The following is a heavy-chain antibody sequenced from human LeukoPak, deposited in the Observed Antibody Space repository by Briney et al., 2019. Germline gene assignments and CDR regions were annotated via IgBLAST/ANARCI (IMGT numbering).Heavy chain of an antibody. CDR1: GFTFRSYA. D-gene: IGHD3-22*01. Sequence: PGGSLRLSCAASGFTFRSYAMNWVREAPGRGLEWVALISYDGSDKHYADSVKGRFTVSRDNSKNTLYLQMNSLSRDDTAVYYCVGVGGYDSSGFLDYWGQGTLVTVSS. V-gene: IGHV3-30*03. CDR3: VGVGGYDSSGFLDY. CDR2: ISYDGSDK. J-gene: IGHJ4*02.